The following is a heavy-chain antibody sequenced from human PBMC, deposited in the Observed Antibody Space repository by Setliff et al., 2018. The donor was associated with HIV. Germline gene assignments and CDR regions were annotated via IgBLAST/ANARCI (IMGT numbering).Heavy chain of an antibody. CDR3: ARYSTLTTNFDY. V-gene: IGHV4-38-2*01. Sequence: ASETLSLTCAVSGYSIGSGSFWGWIRQPPGKGLEWIATIPHNGGTYYNPDSSLTGRVTISVDTSKNQFSLKLAFVTAADTAVYYCARYSTLTTNFDYWGQGTLVTVSS. J-gene: IGHJ4*02. CDR2: IPHNGGT. CDR1: GYSIGSGSF. D-gene: IGHD4-17*01.